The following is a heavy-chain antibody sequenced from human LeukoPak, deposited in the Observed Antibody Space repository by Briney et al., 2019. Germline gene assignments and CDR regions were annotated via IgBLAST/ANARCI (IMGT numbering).Heavy chain of an antibody. CDR1: GFTYSTSW. D-gene: IGHD3-10*01. J-gene: IGHJ4*02. Sequence: GGSLRLSCAASGFTYSTSWMSWVRQPPGKGLEWVAIIKPDGSEKQYVDSVKGRFTISRDNAKNSLYLEMNSLRAEDTAVYYCLPFTRSWFAFPFDYWGQGTLVTVSS. CDR3: LPFTRSWFAFPFDY. V-gene: IGHV3-7*05. CDR2: IKPDGSEK.